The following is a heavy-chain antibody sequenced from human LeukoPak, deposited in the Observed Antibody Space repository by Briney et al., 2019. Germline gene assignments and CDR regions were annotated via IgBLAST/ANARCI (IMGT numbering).Heavy chain of an antibody. D-gene: IGHD6-13*01. V-gene: IGHV3-15*07. CDR3: TTEGQQMESSGFDY. CDR2: IASRPAGGAI. J-gene: IGHJ4*02. Sequence: PGESLRLSCAASGFTFTYAWMNWVRQAPGEGLEWVGRIASRPAGGAIDYADSVRGRFTISRDDSKNTLYLQMNSLKTEDTAVYYCTTEGQQMESSGFDYWGQGTPVTVSS. CDR1: GFTFTYAW.